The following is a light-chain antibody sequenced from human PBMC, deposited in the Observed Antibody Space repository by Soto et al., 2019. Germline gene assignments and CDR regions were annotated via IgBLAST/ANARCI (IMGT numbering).Light chain of an antibody. V-gene: IGKV3-20*01. CDR2: GAS. J-gene: IGKJ1*01. Sequence: EIVLTQSPGTLALSPGERATLSCRASQSVSTNNLAWYQRKPGQASRLLIYGASSRATDIPARFSGSGSGTDFTLTITRLEPEDFAVYYCQQYGSSPPTFGQGTKVEIK. CDR1: QSVSTNN. CDR3: QQYGSSPPT.